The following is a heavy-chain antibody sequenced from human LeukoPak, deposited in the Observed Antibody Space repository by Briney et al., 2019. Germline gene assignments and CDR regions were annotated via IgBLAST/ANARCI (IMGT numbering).Heavy chain of an antibody. J-gene: IGHJ4*02. CDR1: GFPFGGYV. V-gene: IGHV3-21*01. Sequence: GGSLRLSCKASGFPFGGYVMSWVRQAPGKGLEWVSSISSSSSYIYYADSVKGRFTISRDNAKNSLYLQMNSLRAEDTVVYYCARVCCTNGVCTFDYWGQGTLVTVSS. CDR3: ARVCCTNGVCTFDY. D-gene: IGHD2-8*01. CDR2: ISSSSSYI.